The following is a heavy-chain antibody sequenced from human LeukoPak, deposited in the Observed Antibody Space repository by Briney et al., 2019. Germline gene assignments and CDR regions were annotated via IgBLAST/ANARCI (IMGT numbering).Heavy chain of an antibody. D-gene: IGHD3-22*01. Sequence: SGGSLRLSCAASGFTFSSYWMSWVRQAPGKGLEWVANIKQDGSEKYYVDSVKGRFTISRDNAKNSLYLQMNSLRAEDTAVYYCASVPMMDAFDIWGQGTMVTVSS. CDR3: ASVPMMDAFDI. CDR2: IKQDGSEK. J-gene: IGHJ3*02. CDR1: GFTFSSYW. V-gene: IGHV3-7*01.